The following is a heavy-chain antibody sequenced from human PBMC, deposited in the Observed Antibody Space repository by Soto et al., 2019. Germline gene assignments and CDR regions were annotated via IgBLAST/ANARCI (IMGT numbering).Heavy chain of an antibody. CDR3: AKTNIVVVPAALGGFDY. D-gene: IGHD2-2*01. CDR2: ISGSGGST. Sequence: VSLRLSCAASGFTFSSYAMSWVRRAPGKGLEWVSAISGSGGSTYYADSVKGRFTISRDNSKNTLYLQMNSLRAEDTAVYYCAKTNIVVVPAALGGFDYWGQGTLVTVSS. CDR1: GFTFSSYA. V-gene: IGHV3-23*01. J-gene: IGHJ4*02.